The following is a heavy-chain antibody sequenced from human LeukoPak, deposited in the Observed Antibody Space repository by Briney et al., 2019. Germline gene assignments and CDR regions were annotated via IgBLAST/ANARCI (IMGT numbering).Heavy chain of an antibody. CDR3: ARGGDLPIVPAGIIWFDP. Sequence: ASVKVSCRASGYTFTSYDINWVRQATGQGLEWMGWMNPNSGNTGYAQKFQGRVTITRNTSISTAYMELSSLRSEDTAVYYCARGGDLPIVPAGIIWFDPWGQGTLVTVSS. V-gene: IGHV1-8*03. D-gene: IGHD2-2*01. J-gene: IGHJ5*02. CDR2: MNPNSGNT. CDR1: GYTFTSYD.